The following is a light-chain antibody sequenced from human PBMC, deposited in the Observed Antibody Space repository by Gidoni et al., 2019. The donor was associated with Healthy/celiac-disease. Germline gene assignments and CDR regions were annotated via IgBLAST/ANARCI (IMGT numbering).Light chain of an antibody. CDR3: QQYGSSPPNT. V-gene: IGKV3-20*01. CDR1: QSVSSSY. Sequence: EIVLTQSPGTLSLSPGERATLPCRASQSVSSSYLAWHQQKPGQAPRRLIYGASSRATGIPDRFSGSGSGTDFTLTISRLEPEDFAVYYCQQYGSSPPNTFGQGTKLEIK. CDR2: GAS. J-gene: IGKJ2*01.